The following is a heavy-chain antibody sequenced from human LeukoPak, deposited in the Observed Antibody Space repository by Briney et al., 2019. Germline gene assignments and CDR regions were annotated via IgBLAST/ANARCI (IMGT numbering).Heavy chain of an antibody. CDR2: VWYGGGNE. CDR3: AKDLRIVGAGGYHFYYKGG. CDR1: GFTFSDYA. J-gene: IGHJ6*03. V-gene: IGHV3-30*02. Sequence: GGSLRLSCAASGFTFSDYAMHWVRQAPGKGLEWVAVVWYGGGNEKYADSVKGRFTISRDNSMNTLYLQMNSLRADDTAVYYCAKDLRIVGAGGYHFYYKGGWGRRD. D-gene: IGHD1-26*01.